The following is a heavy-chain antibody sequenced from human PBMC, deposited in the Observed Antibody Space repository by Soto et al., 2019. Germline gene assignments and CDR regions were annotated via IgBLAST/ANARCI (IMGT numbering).Heavy chain of an antibody. CDR2: ISGTGIYK. CDR3: VRDLYGSGTSLRGWFDP. V-gene: IGHV3-11*06. CDR1: GFTFSDYY. J-gene: IGHJ5*02. D-gene: IGHD3-10*01. Sequence: QEQLVESGGGWVKPGRSLRLSCAASGFTFSDYYIAWIRQAPGKGLEWVSYISGTGIYKSYADSVKGRFTIDRDNANNSLVPKMNSLTADDTAVYYCVRDLYGSGTSLRGWFDPWGQGTLVTVS.